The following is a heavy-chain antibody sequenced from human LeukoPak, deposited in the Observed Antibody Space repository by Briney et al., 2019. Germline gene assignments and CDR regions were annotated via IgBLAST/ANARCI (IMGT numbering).Heavy chain of an antibody. Sequence: PQTLSLTCTVSGGAVSSGSYYWSWIRQPPGKGLEWIGYMSYRGRSNYSPSLESRVSISLDTSKIQFSLMLSSVPAADTAVYYCARRGPSSGIWYWYFALWGRGTLVTVPS. D-gene: IGHD6-25*01. J-gene: IGHJ2*01. CDR2: MSYRGRS. CDR1: GGAVSSGSYY. V-gene: IGHV4-61*01. CDR3: ARRGPSSGIWYWYFAL.